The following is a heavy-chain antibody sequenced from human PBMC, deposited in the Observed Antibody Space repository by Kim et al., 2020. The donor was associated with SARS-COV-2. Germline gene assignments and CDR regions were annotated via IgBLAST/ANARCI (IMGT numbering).Heavy chain of an antibody. D-gene: IGHD3-10*01. CDR3: AILDSAQVPGVC. J-gene: IGHJ4*02. V-gene: IGHV3-7*03. Sequence: YYVDSVKGRFTMSRDNAKNSLYLEMNSLRPEDTALYYCAILDSAQVPGVCWGQGTLVTVSS.